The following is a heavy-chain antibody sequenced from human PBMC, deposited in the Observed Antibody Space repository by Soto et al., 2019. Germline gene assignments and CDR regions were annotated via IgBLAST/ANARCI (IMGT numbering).Heavy chain of an antibody. CDR2: IYYSGST. Sequence: QVQLQESGPGLVKPSETLSLTCTVSGGSISSYYWSWIRQPPGKGLEWIGYIYYSGSTNYNPSLKSRVTISVDTSKNQFSLKLSSVTAADTAVYYCAREGVPSSWYNYYGMDVWGQGTTVTVSS. V-gene: IGHV4-59*01. D-gene: IGHD6-13*01. J-gene: IGHJ6*02. CDR3: AREGVPSSWYNYYGMDV. CDR1: GGSISSYY.